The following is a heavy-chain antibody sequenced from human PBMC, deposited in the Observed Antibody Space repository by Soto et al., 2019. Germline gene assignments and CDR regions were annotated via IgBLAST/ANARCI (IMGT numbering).Heavy chain of an antibody. J-gene: IGHJ6*02. CDR1: VGSISSYY. Sequence: LSLTCTVSVGSISSYYWSWIRQPPGKGLEWIGYIYYSGSTNYNPSLKSRVTISVDTSKNQFSLKLSSVTAADTAVYYCARIAARPTYYGMDVWGQGTTVTVSS. CDR2: IYYSGST. CDR3: ARIAARPTYYGMDV. V-gene: IGHV4-59*01. D-gene: IGHD6-6*01.